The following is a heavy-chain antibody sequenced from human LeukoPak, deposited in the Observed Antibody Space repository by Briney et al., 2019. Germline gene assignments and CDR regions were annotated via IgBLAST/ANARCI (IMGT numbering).Heavy chain of an antibody. D-gene: IGHD5/OR15-5a*01. CDR2: IYYSGST. Sequence: PSEALSLTCTVSGGSISSYYWSWIRQPPGKGLQWIGYIYYSGSTNHNPSLRGRATTSVDTSKNQFSLKLSSVTAADTAVYYCARVSADRNFDYWGQRTLVTVSS. J-gene: IGHJ4*02. CDR3: ARVSADRNFDY. V-gene: IGHV4-59*01. CDR1: GGSISSYY.